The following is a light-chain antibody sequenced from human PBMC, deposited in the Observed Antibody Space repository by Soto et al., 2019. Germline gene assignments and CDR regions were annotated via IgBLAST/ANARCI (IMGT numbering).Light chain of an antibody. Sequence: DIVLTQSPATLSLSPGERATLSCRASQSVSSYLAWYQQKPGQAPRLLISDASNRATGIPARFSGSGSGTDFPLTISSLEPEDFAVYYCQHRSIWPAFGQGTRLDIK. CDR3: QHRSIWPA. J-gene: IGKJ5*01. CDR1: QSVSSY. V-gene: IGKV3-11*01. CDR2: DAS.